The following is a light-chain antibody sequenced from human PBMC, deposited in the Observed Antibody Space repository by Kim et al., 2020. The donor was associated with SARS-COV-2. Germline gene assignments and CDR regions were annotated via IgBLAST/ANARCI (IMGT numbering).Light chain of an antibody. Sequence: DIQMTQSPSSVSASVGDRVTITCRASQTIHIYLNWYQQKPGKAPKLLIESASTLQSGVPSRFSGSGSGTDFTLTISSVQPEDFATYYCQQSYNTPPSTFGQGTRLEIK. V-gene: IGKV1-39*01. CDR3: QQSYNTPPST. CDR2: SAS. J-gene: IGKJ5*01. CDR1: QTIHIY.